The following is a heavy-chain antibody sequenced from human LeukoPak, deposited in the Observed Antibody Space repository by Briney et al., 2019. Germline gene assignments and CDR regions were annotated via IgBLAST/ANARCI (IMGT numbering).Heavy chain of an antibody. CDR3: ARRFPGSYDAFDI. Sequence: ASVKVSCKASGYTFTGYYMHWVRQAPGQGLEWMGWINPNSGGTNYAQKFQGRVTMTRDTSIGTAYMELSRLRSDDTAVYYCARRFPGSYDAFDIWGQGTIVTVSS. V-gene: IGHV1-2*02. CDR1: GYTFTGYY. J-gene: IGHJ3*02. D-gene: IGHD3-10*01. CDR2: INPNSGGT.